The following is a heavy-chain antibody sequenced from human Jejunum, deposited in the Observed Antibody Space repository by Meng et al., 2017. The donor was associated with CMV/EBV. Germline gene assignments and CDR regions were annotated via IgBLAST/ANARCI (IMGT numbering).Heavy chain of an antibody. CDR1: GFTFSSYA. CDR2: ISHSGTTR. CDR3: VRDLKVPFDYATDA. J-gene: IGHJ6*02. Sequence: GFTFSSYAMNWVRQAPGKGLEWVSYISHSGTTRNYADSVKGRFTISRDTAKNSLYPQMDSLRAEDTAVYYCVRDLKVPFDYATDAWGLGTTVTVSS. V-gene: IGHV3-48*03.